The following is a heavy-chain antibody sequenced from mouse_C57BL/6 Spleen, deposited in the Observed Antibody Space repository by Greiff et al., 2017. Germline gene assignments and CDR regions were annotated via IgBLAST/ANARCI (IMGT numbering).Heavy chain of an antibody. D-gene: IGHD4-1*01. V-gene: IGHV1-82*01. CDR1: GYAFSSSW. CDR2: IYPGDGDT. Sequence: QVQLQQSGPELVKPGASVKISCKASGYAFSSSWMNWVKQRPGKGLEWIGRIYPGDGDTNYNGKFKGKATLTADKSSSTAYMQLSSLTSEDSAVYFCARRLTGTNYYAMDYWGQGTSVTVSS. CDR3: ARRLTGTNYYAMDY. J-gene: IGHJ4*01.